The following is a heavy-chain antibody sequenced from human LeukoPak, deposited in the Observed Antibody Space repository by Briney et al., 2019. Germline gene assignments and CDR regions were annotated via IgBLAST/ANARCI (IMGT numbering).Heavy chain of an antibody. D-gene: IGHD2-15*01. CDR1: GFTFSSYA. CDR3: AKTLRARRYCSGGSCSPDAFDI. J-gene: IGHJ3*02. V-gene: IGHV3-23*01. Sequence: PGGSLRLSCAASGFTFSSYAMSWVRQAPGKGLEWVSAISGSGGSTYYADSMKGRFTISRDNSKNTLYLQMNSLRAEDTAVYYCAKTLRARRYCSGGSCSPDAFDIWGQGTMVTVSS. CDR2: ISGSGGST.